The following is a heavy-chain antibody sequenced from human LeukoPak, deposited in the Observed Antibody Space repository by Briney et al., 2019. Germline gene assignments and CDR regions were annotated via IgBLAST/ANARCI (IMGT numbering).Heavy chain of an antibody. CDR1: GGSISSGSYY. Sequence: PSQTLSLTCTVSGGSISSGSYYWSWIRQPAGKGLEWIGRIYTSESTNYNPSLKSRVTISVDTSKNQFSLKLSSVTAADTAVYYCATHDNWLLLSYYFDYWGQGTLVTVSS. D-gene: IGHD1-1*01. CDR2: IYTSEST. J-gene: IGHJ4*02. V-gene: IGHV4-61*02. CDR3: ATHDNWLLLSYYFDY.